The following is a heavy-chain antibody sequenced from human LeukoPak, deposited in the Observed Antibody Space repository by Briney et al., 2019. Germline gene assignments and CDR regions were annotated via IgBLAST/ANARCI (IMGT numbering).Heavy chain of an antibody. CDR2: ISGSGGST. CDR3: AKDGGREYQLLPNDY. J-gene: IGHJ4*02. CDR1: GFTFSSYA. V-gene: IGHV3-23*01. D-gene: IGHD2-2*01. Sequence: GGSLRLSCAASGFTFSSYAMSWVRQAPGKGLEWVSAISGSGGSTYYADSVKGRFTISRDNSKNTLYLQMNSLRAEDTAVYYCAKDGGREYQLLPNDYWAREPWSPSPQ.